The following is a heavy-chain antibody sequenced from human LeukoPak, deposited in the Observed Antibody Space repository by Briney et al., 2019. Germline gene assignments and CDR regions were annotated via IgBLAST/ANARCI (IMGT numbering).Heavy chain of an antibody. CDR3: ARLQLRHCSRTSCANDFDY. CDR2: INHSGST. CDR1: GGSFSGYY. V-gene: IGHV4-34*01. Sequence: SETLSLTCAVYGGSFSGYYWSWIRQPPGKGLEWIGEINHSGSTNYNPSLKSRVTISVDTSKNQFSLKLTSVTAADTAVYYCARLQLRHCSRTSCANDFDYWGQGTLVTVSS. J-gene: IGHJ4*02. D-gene: IGHD2-2*01.